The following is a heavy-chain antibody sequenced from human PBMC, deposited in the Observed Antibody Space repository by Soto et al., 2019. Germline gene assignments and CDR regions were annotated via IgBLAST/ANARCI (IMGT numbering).Heavy chain of an antibody. CDR2: IYNSGST. J-gene: IGHJ4*02. CDR1: GGSISSGGYY. CDR3: ARDNRGAAAELAY. V-gene: IGHV4-31*01. D-gene: IGHD6-13*01. Sequence: QVQLQESGPGLVKPSQTLSLTCTVSGGSISSGGYYWSWIRQHPGKGLEWIGYIYNSGSTYYNPALTSPVTISLDTSKNHFSLRLSSVTAADTAVYYCARDNRGAAAELAYWGQGTLVTVSS.